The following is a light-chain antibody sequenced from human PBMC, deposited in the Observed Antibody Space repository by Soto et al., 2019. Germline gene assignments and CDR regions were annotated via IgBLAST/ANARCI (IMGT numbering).Light chain of an antibody. CDR2: KAS. CDR3: LQYSYYPWT. Sequence: DIQMTQSPSTLSASVGDRVTITCRASQSITIWLAWYQQKPGKAPKLLISKASNLESEVPSTFSGSGSGTEFTLTISSLQPDDFATYYCLQYSYYPWTCGQGTKVEIK. V-gene: IGKV1-5*03. J-gene: IGKJ1*01. CDR1: QSITIW.